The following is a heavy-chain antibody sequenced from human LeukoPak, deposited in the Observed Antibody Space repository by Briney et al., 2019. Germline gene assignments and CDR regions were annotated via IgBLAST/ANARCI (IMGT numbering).Heavy chain of an antibody. J-gene: IGHJ6*02. D-gene: IGHD6-19*01. CDR2: ISSSSSYI. CDR1: GFTFSSYS. V-gene: IGHV3-21*01. Sequence: RTGGSLRLSCAASGFTFSSYSMNWVRQAPGKGLEWVSSISSSSSYIYYADSVKGRFTISRGNAKNSLYLQMNSLRAEDTAVYYCARVGGIAVAGYYYYCGMDVWGQGTTVTVSS. CDR3: ARVGGIAVAGYYYYCGMDV.